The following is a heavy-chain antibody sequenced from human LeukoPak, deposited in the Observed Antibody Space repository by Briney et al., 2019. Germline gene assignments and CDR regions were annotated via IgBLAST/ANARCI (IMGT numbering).Heavy chain of an antibody. J-gene: IGHJ4*02. CDR1: GFTFDDYA. D-gene: IGHD3-3*01. Sequence: GGSLRLSCAASGFTFDDYAMHWVRQAPGKGLEWVSGISWNSGSIGYADSVKGRFTISRGNAKNSLYLQMNSLRAEDTALYYCAKDTGDFWSGSNFDYWGQGTLVTVSS. CDR3: AKDTGDFWSGSNFDY. CDR2: ISWNSGSI. V-gene: IGHV3-9*01.